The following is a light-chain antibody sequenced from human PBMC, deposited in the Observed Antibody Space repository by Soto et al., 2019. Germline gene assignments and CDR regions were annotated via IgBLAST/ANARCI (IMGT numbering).Light chain of an antibody. CDR1: QSINVW. CDR3: QQYHTWLT. J-gene: IGKJ1*01. Sequence: DIQMTQSPSTLSASVGDRVTITCRASQSINVWLAWYQQKPGKAPKLLIYKASSLESGVPSRFSGCGSGTEFTLTISSLQHDDFATYYCQQYHTWLTFGQGTKVEIK. V-gene: IGKV1-5*03. CDR2: KAS.